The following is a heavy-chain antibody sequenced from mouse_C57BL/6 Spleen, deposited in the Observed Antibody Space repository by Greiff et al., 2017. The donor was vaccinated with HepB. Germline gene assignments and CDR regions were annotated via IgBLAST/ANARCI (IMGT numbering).Heavy chain of an antibody. J-gene: IGHJ3*01. Sequence: VQLQQSGAELVKPGASVKLSCTASGFNIKDYYMHWVKQRTEQGLECIGRIDPEDGETNYAPKFQGKATITADTSSNTAYLQLSSLTSEDTAVYYCARTAQATSWFAYWGQGTLVTVSA. CDR1: GFNIKDYY. CDR3: ARTAQATSWFAY. CDR2: IDPEDGET. D-gene: IGHD3-2*02. V-gene: IGHV14-2*01.